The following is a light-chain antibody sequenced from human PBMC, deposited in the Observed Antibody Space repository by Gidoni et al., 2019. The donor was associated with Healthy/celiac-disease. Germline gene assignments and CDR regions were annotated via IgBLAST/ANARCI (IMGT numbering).Light chain of an antibody. V-gene: IGLV1-51*01. CDR3: GTWDSSLSASYV. J-gene: IGLJ1*01. CDR2: DNN. CDR1: SSNIGTNY. Sequence: QSVLTQPPSVSAAPGQKVTIPCSGSSSNIGTNYVSWYQQLPGTAPKLLIYDNNKRPSGIPDRFSGSKSGTSATLGITGLQTGDEADYYCGTWDSSLSASYVFGTGTKVTVL.